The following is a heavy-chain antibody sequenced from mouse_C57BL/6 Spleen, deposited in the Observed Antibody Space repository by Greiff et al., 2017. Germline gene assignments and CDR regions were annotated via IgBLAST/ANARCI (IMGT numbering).Heavy chain of an antibody. CDR2: IRSKSSNYAT. D-gene: IGHD1-1*01. CDR1: GFTFNTYA. J-gene: IGHJ1*03. Sequence: EAGGGLVQPKGSLKLSCAASGFTFNTYAMHWVRQAPGKGLEWVARIRSKSSNYATYYADSVKDRFTISRDDSQSMLYLQMNNLKTEDTAMYYCVRGHYYGSSYWYFDVWGTGTTVTVSS. CDR3: VRGHYYGSSYWYFDV. V-gene: IGHV10-3*01.